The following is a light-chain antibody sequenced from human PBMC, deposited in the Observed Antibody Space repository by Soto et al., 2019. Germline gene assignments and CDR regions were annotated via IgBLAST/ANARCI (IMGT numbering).Light chain of an antibody. Sequence: EIVLTQSPGTLSLSPGESAALSCRARQSISNNFLAWYQRKPGQAPRLLIYGASYRATDIPYRFSGSGSGTDCTLTITRLEPDDFAVYYCQQYGGSPPTFGHGTTVEVK. J-gene: IGKJ1*01. CDR3: QQYGGSPPT. V-gene: IGKV3-20*01. CDR2: GAS. CDR1: QSISNNF.